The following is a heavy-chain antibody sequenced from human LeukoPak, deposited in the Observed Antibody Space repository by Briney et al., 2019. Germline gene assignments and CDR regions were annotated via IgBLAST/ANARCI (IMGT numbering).Heavy chain of an antibody. V-gene: IGHV4-61*02. CDR2: IYTSGST. Sequence: PSQTLSLTCTVSGGSISSGSYYWSWIRQPAGKGLEWIGRIYTSGSTNYNPSLKSRVTISVDTSKNQFSLKLNSVTAADTAVYYCAGVSGWPYYFDYWGQGTLVTVSS. J-gene: IGHJ4*02. CDR1: GGSISSGSYY. CDR3: AGVSGWPYYFDY. D-gene: IGHD6-19*01.